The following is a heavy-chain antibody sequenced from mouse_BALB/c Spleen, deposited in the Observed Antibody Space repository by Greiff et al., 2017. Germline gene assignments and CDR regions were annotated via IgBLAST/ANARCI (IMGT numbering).Heavy chain of an antibody. CDR1: GFSLTSYD. CDR3: VRLYYDYGYAMDY. J-gene: IGHJ4*01. CDR2: IWTGGGT. Sequence: VQRVESGPGLVAPSQSLSITCTVSGFSLTSYDISWIRQPPGKGLEWLGVIWTGGGTNYNSAFMSRLSISKDNSKSQVFLKMNSLQTDDTAIYYCVRLYYDYGYAMDYWGQGTSVTVSS. V-gene: IGHV2-9-2*01. D-gene: IGHD2-4*01.